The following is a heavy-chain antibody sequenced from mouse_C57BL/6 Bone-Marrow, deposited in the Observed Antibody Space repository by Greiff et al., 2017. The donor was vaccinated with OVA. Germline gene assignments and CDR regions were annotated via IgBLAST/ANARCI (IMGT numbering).Heavy chain of an antibody. Sequence: EVQLVESGGGLVQPKGSLKLSCAASGFSFNTYAMNWVRQAPGKGLEWVARIRSKSNNYATYYADSVKDRFTISRDDSESMLYLQMNNLKTEDTAMYYCVRGITTVVATPFAYWGQGTLVTVSA. CDR1: GFSFNTYA. CDR3: VRGITTVVATPFAY. D-gene: IGHD1-1*01. V-gene: IGHV10-1*01. J-gene: IGHJ3*01. CDR2: IRSKSNNYAT.